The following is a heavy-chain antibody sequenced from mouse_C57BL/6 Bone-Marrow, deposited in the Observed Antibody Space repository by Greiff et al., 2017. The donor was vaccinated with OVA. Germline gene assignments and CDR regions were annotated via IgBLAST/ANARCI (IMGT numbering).Heavy chain of an antibody. CDR1: GFTFSSYA. CDR2: ISDGGSYT. V-gene: IGHV5-4*01. CDR3: ARGRPFDG. Sequence: EVQGVESGGGLVKPGGSLKLSCAASGFTFSSYAMSWVRQTPEKRLEWVATISDGGSYTYYPDNVKGRFTISRDNAKNNLYLQMSHLKSEDTAMYYCARGRPFDGWGTGTTVTVSS. J-gene: IGHJ1*03.